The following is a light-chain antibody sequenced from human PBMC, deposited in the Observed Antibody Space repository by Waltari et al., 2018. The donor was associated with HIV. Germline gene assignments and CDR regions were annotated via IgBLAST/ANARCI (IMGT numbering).Light chain of an antibody. CDR1: SNDVGSYNF. J-gene: IGLJ2*01. V-gene: IGLV2-23*02. CDR2: EVS. CDR3: CSYAGKSNTFLI. Sequence: QSALTQPASVSGSPGQSITISCTGTSNDVGSYNFVSWYQQHPGKAPRLIIYEVSKRPSGGSNRFSGSKSGNTASLTIAGLQAEDEADYSCCSYAGKSNTFLIFGGGTKLTVL.